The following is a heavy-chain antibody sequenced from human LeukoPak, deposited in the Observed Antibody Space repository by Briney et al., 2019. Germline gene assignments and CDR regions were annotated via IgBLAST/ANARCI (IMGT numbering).Heavy chain of an antibody. Sequence: GGSLRLSCAASGFTFSSYSMNWVRQAPGKGLEWVSSISSSSSYIYYADSVKGRFTISRDNAKNSLYLQMNSLRAEDTAVYYCARAGYSGYDWKGGYYYYYGMDVWGQGTTVTVSS. CDR2: ISSSSSYI. V-gene: IGHV3-21*01. CDR1: GFTFSSYS. D-gene: IGHD5-12*01. CDR3: ARAGYSGYDWKGGYYYYYGMDV. J-gene: IGHJ6*02.